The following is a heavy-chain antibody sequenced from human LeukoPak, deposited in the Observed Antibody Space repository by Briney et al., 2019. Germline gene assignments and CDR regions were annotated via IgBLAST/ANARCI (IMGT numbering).Heavy chain of an antibody. D-gene: IGHD3-22*01. J-gene: IGHJ3*01. Sequence: ASVKLSCTASGFTFDGNYIHWVRQAPGQGPEGMGWINPKSSATDSAQYFQGRLTMTRDTSIATATMDLGGLRVDDTGIYYCARAGDDSTGHYDYFHFWGQGTMVTVSS. V-gene: IGHV1-2*02. CDR3: ARAGDDSTGHYDYFHF. CDR2: INPKSSAT. CDR1: GFTFDGNY.